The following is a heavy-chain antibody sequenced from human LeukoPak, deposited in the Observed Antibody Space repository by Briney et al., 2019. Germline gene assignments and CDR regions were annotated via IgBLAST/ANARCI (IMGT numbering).Heavy chain of an antibody. CDR3: VRGFKGSGYDWSYFDC. Sequence: GGSLRLSCAASGFSVSSNYMSWVRQAPGKGLEWVSVIYSGGRTYYADSVKGRFTISRDISKNTLYLQMNSLRAEDTAVYYCVRGFKGSGYDWSYFDCRGQGTLVTVSS. J-gene: IGHJ4*02. V-gene: IGHV3-53*01. D-gene: IGHD5-12*01. CDR1: GFSVSSNY. CDR2: IYSGGRT.